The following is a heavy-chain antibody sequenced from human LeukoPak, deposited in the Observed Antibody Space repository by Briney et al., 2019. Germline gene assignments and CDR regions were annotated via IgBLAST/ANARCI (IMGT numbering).Heavy chain of an antibody. Sequence: ASVTVSFTASGYIFTTYYIHWVRQAPGQGLEWMGIINPSGGTTSYAQKFQGRVTMTRDTSTSTVYMELSSLRSEDTAVYYCAREWVVPAFDYWGQGTLVTVSS. J-gene: IGHJ4*02. D-gene: IGHD2-2*01. V-gene: IGHV1-46*01. CDR3: AREWVVPAFDY. CDR2: INPSGGTT. CDR1: GYIFTTYY.